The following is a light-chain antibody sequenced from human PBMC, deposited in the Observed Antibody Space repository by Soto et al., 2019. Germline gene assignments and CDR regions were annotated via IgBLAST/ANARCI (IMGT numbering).Light chain of an antibody. CDR3: QHYGDFPFP. J-gene: IGKJ3*01. Sequence: DIQMTQSPSSLSASVGDRVTITCQASQDITNYLSWYQQKPGKAPKLLIYGASNLQTGVPSRFSGGGSGTDFTLTIRGLQPEDIATYYCQHYGDFPFPFGPGTKVEI. V-gene: IGKV1-33*01. CDR2: GAS. CDR1: QDITNY.